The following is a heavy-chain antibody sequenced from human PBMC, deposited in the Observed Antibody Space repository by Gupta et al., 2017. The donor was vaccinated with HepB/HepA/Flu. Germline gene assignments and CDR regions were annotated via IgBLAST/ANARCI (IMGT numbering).Heavy chain of an antibody. CDR3: AREGGPRGIQLWLISMNYFDY. V-gene: IGHV6-1*01. Sequence: QVQLQQSGPGLVKPSQTLSLTCAISGDSVSSNSAAWNWIRQSPSRGLEWLGRTYYRSKWYNDYAVSVKSRITINPDTSKNQFSLQLNSVTPEDTAVYYCAREGGPRGIQLWLISMNYFDYWGQGTLVTVSS. J-gene: IGHJ4*02. CDR1: GDSVSSNSAA. D-gene: IGHD5-18*01. CDR2: TYYRSKWYN.